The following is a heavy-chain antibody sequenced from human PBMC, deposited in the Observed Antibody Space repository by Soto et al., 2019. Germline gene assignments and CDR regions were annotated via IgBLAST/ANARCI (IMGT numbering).Heavy chain of an antibody. CDR2: IYYSGST. CDR1: GGSFIDYS. J-gene: IGHJ5*02. CDR3: ARRTYSTSPLDP. D-gene: IGHD2-2*01. V-gene: IGHV4-34*01. Sequence: SETLSLTCAVYGGSFIDYSWGWIRQSPGTGLEWIGSIYYSGSTYYNPSLKSRVTISVDTSKNQFSLNLSSVTAADTAVYHCARRTYSTSPLDPWGPGTLVTVSS.